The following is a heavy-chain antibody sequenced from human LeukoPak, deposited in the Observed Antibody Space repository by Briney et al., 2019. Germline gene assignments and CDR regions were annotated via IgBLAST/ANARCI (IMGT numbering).Heavy chain of an antibody. J-gene: IGHJ5*02. CDR3: ARGGYCSGGSCYSRGPNWFDP. Sequence: ASVKVSCKASGYTFTGYYMHWVRQAPGQGLEWMGWINPNSGGTNYAQKFQGWVTMTRDTSISTAYMELSRLRSDDTAVYYCARGGYCSGGSCYSRGPNWFDPWGQGTLVTVSS. CDR2: INPNSGGT. V-gene: IGHV1-2*04. D-gene: IGHD2-15*01. CDR1: GYTFTGYY.